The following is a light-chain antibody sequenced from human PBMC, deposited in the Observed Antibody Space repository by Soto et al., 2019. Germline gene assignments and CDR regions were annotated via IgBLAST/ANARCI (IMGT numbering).Light chain of an antibody. CDR3: HQYGSSPYT. V-gene: IGKV3-20*01. CDR2: GAS. Sequence: EIVLTQSPGTLSLSPGERATLSCRASQSVSSSYLAWYQQKPGQAPRLLIYGASSRATGIPDRFSGSGSGTDFTLTISRLEPEDFAVYYCHQYGSSPYTFCQRTKLEIK. J-gene: IGKJ2*01. CDR1: QSVSSSY.